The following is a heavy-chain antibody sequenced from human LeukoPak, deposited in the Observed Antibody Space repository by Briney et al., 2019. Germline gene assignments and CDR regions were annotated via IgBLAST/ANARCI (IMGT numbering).Heavy chain of an antibody. D-gene: IGHD3-22*01. CDR3: ARDAGLYAADSSGYSYYYMDV. CDR2: IDPSGGST. J-gene: IGHJ6*03. Sequence: ASVKVSCKASGYTFTSYYMHWVRQAPGHGLEWMGIIDPSGGSTSHAQKFQGRVTMPRDTSTSTVYMELSSLRSEDTAVNYCARDAGLYAADSSGYSYYYMDVWGKGTTVTVSS. CDR1: GYTFTSYY. V-gene: IGHV1-46*01.